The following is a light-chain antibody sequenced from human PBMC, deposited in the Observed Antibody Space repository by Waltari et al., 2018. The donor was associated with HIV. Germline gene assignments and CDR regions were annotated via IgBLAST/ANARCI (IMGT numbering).Light chain of an antibody. V-gene: IGLV1-47*01. CDR3: ATWTDSLSGVV. CDR1: SSNIGSNY. Sequence: QRVTISCSGSSSNIGSNYVYWYQQLPGTAPKLLLYRNNQRPSGVPDRFSGSKSGTSASLAISGLRSEDEAHYYCATWTDSLSGVVFGGGTKLRVL. J-gene: IGLJ2*01. CDR2: RNN.